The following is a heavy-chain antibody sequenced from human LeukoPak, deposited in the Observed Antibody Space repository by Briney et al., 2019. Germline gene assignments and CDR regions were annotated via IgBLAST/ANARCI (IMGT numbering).Heavy chain of an antibody. CDR1: GGSISSSSYY. V-gene: IGHV4-39*07. D-gene: IGHD3-9*01. CDR2: IYYSGST. Sequence: SETLSLTCTVSGGSISSSSYYWGWIRQPPGKGLEWIGSIYYSGSTYYNPSLKSRVTISVDTSKNQFSLKLSSVTAADTAVYYCAREKMVVGIIRYFDFHQDASYYFDYWGQGTLVAVSS. J-gene: IGHJ4*02. CDR3: AREKMVVGIIRYFDFHQDASYYFDY.